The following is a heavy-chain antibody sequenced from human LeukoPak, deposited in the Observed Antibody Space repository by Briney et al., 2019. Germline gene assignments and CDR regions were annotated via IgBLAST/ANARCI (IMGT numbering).Heavy chain of an antibody. V-gene: IGHV3-30*18. D-gene: IGHD6-19*01. Sequence: PGGSLRLSCAASGFTFSSYGMHWVRQAPGKGLEWVAVTSYDGSNKYYADSVKGRFTISRDNSKNTLYLQMNSLRPEDTAVYYCAKRYSSGWYYFDYWGQGTLVTVSS. CDR2: TSYDGSNK. CDR3: AKRYSSGWYYFDY. CDR1: GFTFSSYG. J-gene: IGHJ4*02.